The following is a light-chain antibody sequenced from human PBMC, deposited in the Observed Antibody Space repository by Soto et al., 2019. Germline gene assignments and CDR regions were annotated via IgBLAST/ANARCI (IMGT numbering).Light chain of an antibody. J-gene: IGKJ4*01. CDR3: QSSYSTPT. V-gene: IGKV1-39*01. CDR2: AAT. CDR1: QSIRNY. Sequence: DIQMTQSPSSLSASVGDRVTITCRASQSIRNYVNWYQQKPGKAPKVLIYAATSLQSGVPLRFSGSGSGTDFTLTITSLQPEDFATYYCQSSYSTPTFGGVTKVEI.